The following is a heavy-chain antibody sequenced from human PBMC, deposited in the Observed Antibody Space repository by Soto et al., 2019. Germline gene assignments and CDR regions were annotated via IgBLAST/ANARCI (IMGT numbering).Heavy chain of an antibody. V-gene: IGHV3-74*01. CDR2: INSDGRNT. D-gene: IGHD6-19*01. CDR1: GFTFSNYW. CDR3: ARLLAVAGSNS. J-gene: IGHJ4*02. Sequence: EVHLVESGGGLVQPGGSLRLSCAASGFTFSNYWMHWVRQVPGKGLVWVSRINSDGRNTSYADSVKGRFTISRDNAKNTLYLQMDSLGVEDTAVYYCARLLAVAGSNSWGQGTLVTVSS.